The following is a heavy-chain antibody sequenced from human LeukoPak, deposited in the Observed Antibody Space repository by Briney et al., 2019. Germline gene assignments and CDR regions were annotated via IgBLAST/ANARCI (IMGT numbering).Heavy chain of an antibody. Sequence: GASVKVSCKASGGTFSSCAISWVRQAPGQGLEWMGGIIPIFGTANYAQKFQGRVTITADESTSTAYMELSSLRSEDTAVYYCARGLMFGTPSEFDPWGQGTLVTVSS. D-gene: IGHD3-10*02. CDR2: IIPIFGTA. J-gene: IGHJ5*02. CDR3: ARGLMFGTPSEFDP. V-gene: IGHV1-69*13. CDR1: GGTFSSCA.